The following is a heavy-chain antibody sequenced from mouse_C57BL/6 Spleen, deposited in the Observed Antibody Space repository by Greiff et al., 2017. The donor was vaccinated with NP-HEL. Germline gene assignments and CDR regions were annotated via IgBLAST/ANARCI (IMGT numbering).Heavy chain of an antibody. J-gene: IGHJ2*01. Sequence: QVQLKQPGAELVKPGASVKLSCKASGYTFTSYWMHWVKQRPGRGLEWIGRIDPNSGGTKYNEKFKSKATLTVDKPSSTAYMQLSSLTSEDYAVYDCAAANWDEGLFDYWGQGTTLTVSS. CDR2: IDPNSGGT. V-gene: IGHV1-72*01. CDR3: AAANWDEGLFDY. D-gene: IGHD4-1*01. CDR1: GYTFTSYW.